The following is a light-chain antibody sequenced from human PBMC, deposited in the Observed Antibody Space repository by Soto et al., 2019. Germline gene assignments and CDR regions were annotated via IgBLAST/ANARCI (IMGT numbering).Light chain of an antibody. CDR1: QSVSSSY. J-gene: IGKJ2*01. Sequence: IVLARPPDTVSLSPGERATLSGRPMQSVSSSYLAWYQQKPGQAPRLVIYDIFTRATGVPTRISGSGSGTEFTLTISILQPEYCATYYRQHSYRTPNTLGQGT. CDR2: DIF. V-gene: IGKV3D-20*02. CDR3: QHSYRTPNT.